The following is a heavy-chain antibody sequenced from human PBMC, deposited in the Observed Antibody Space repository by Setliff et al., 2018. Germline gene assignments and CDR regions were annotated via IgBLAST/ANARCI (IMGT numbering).Heavy chain of an antibody. V-gene: IGHV3-15*01. CDR1: GFSFSNTK. CDR3: TTDWSRGDSGNYLRLDY. CDR2: IKSAADGGTI. J-gene: IGHJ4*02. Sequence: GGSLRLSCLASGFSFSNTKMSWIRQAPGKGLEWVGRIKSAADGGTIEYAAAVNGRFTVSRDDSKNTLFLQMNSLKTEDTALYYGTTDWSRGDSGNYLRLDYWGPGTLVTVSS. D-gene: IGHD3-10*01.